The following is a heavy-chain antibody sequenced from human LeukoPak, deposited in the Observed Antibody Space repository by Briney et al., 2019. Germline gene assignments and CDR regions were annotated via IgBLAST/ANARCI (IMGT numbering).Heavy chain of an antibody. D-gene: IGHD1-26*01. V-gene: IGHV3-53*01. CDR1: GFTVSSNY. J-gene: IGHJ4*02. CDR2: IYSGGGT. CDR3: ASQRSFNY. Sequence: GGSLRLSCAASGFTVSSNYMSWVRQAPGKGLEWVSDIYSGGGTYYADSVRGRFTISRDNSKNTVYLQMNSLRAEDTAVYFCASQRSFNYWGQGTLVTVSS.